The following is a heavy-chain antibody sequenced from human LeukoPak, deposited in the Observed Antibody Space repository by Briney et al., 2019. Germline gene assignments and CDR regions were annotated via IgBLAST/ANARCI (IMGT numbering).Heavy chain of an antibody. D-gene: IGHD5-24*01. Sequence: SETLSLTCTVSGASISSGDYYWSWIRQPPGKGLEWIGSIYYSGNTYYSPSLKSRVTISVDTSKSQFSLNLCAVTAADAAVYYCARALLRDGYNFPDYWGQGTLVTVSS. CDR3: ARALLRDGYNFPDY. CDR2: IYYSGNT. CDR1: GASISSGDYY. J-gene: IGHJ4*02. V-gene: IGHV4-30-4*01.